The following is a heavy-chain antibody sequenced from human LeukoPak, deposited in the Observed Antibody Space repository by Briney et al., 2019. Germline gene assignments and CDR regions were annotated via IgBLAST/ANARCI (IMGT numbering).Heavy chain of an antibody. D-gene: IGHD3-22*01. V-gene: IGHV4-34*01. CDR1: GGSFSGYY. J-gene: IGHJ4*02. Sequence: PSETLSLTCAVYGGSFSGYYWSWIRQPPGKGLEWIGEINHSGSTNYNPSLKSRVTVSVDTSKNQFSLKLSSVTAADTAVYYCARVRVSSGHHPWYFDYWGQGTLVTVTS. CDR2: INHSGST. CDR3: ARVRVSSGHHPWYFDY.